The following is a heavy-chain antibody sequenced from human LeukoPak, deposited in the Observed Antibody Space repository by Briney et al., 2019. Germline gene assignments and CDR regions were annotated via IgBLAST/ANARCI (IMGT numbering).Heavy chain of an antibody. J-gene: IGHJ5*02. V-gene: IGHV1-8*01. Sequence: ASVTVSCMASGYTFINYDINWVRQATGQGLEWMGWMNPKSGSTGYAQKFQGRVTMTRDTSISTGYRELSSLRSEDTAVYYCARGPRDYDESIRYDWFDPWGQGTLVTVSS. D-gene: IGHD4-17*01. CDR1: GYTFINYD. CDR2: MNPKSGST. CDR3: ARGPRDYDESIRYDWFDP.